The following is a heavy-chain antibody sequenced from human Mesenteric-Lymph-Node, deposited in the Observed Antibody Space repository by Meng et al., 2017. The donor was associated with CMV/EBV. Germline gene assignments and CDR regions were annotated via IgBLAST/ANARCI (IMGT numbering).Heavy chain of an antibody. D-gene: IGHD6-6*01. V-gene: IGHV3-21*01. CDR1: DYTTSTYT. CDR2: ISSSTLYS. J-gene: IGHJ4*02. CDR3: AREQLVATFDY. Sequence: GESLKISCVASDYTTSTYTMSWVRQAPGKGLEWVSSISSSTLYSLYADSVKGRFTISRDNAENSLYLQMNSLRAEDTAVYYCAREQLVATFDYWGQGTLVTVSS.